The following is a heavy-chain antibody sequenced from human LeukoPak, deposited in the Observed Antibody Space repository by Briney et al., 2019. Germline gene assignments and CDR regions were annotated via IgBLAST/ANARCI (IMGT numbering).Heavy chain of an antibody. D-gene: IGHD3-10*01. CDR1: GGSISSGDYY. Sequence: SETLSLTCTVSGGSISSGDYYWSWIRQPPGKGLEWIGYIYYSGSTYYNPSLKSRVTISVDTSKNQFSLKLSSVTAADTAVYYCARGAMVRGVTTYYFDYWGQGTLVTVPS. J-gene: IGHJ4*02. CDR2: IYYSGST. V-gene: IGHV4-30-4*01. CDR3: ARGAMVRGVTTYYFDY.